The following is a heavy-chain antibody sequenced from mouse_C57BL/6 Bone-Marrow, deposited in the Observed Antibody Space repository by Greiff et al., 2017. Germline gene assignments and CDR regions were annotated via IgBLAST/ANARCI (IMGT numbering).Heavy chain of an antibody. J-gene: IGHJ4*01. CDR1: GFSFNTYA. CDR2: ISSRGNNSAS. V-gene: IGHV10-1*01. CDR3: VRRSTYYYAMDY. Sequence: EVMLVESGGGLVQPKGSLKLSCAASGFSFNTYAMNWVRQAPGKGLEWVARISSRGNNSASSYAVSVQYSFTISRDDSERMLYLQLMNLKTADTAMYYFVRRSTYYYAMDYWGQGTSVTVSS. D-gene: IGHD5-1*01.